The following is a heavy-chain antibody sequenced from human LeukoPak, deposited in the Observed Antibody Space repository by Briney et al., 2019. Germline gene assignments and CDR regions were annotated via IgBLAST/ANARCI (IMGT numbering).Heavy chain of an antibody. Sequence: GGSLRLSCVVSGLTFSTYGMSWVRQAPGKGLEWVSGIGGSGGRTYYADFVKGRLTVSRDTSKNTLYLQMDSLRADDTAVYYCPKGYGPGSLSELGDWGQGTLVTVSS. CDR1: GLTFSTYG. D-gene: IGHD3-10*01. CDR2: IGGSGGRT. V-gene: IGHV3-23*01. CDR3: PKGYGPGSLSELGD. J-gene: IGHJ4*02.